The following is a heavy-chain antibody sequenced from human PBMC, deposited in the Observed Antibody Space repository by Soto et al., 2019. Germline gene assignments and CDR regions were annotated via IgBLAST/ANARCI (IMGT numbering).Heavy chain of an antibody. Sequence: QDQLLQSGAEVKKPGASVTVSCKASGYSFTNYGITWVRQAPGQGLEWKGWISAFNGNTHYAQKLKGRVTMTTDASTSRAYMQMRSLRYDDTAVDYYARDREVAPPVAGNPYYYYYMDVWGKGTTVTVSS. J-gene: IGHJ6*03. V-gene: IGHV1-18*01. D-gene: IGHD6-19*01. CDR2: ISAFNGNT. CDR1: GYSFTNYG. CDR3: ARDREVAPPVAGNPYYYYYMDV.